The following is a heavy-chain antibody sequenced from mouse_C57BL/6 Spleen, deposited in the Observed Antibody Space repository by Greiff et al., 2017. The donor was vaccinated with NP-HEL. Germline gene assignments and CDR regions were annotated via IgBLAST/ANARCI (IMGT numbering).Heavy chain of an antibody. CDR3: ARSGSFYYGSSPLAY. Sequence: QVQLQQPGAELVRPGSSVKLSCKASGYTFTSYWMHWVKQRPIQGLEWIGNIDPSDSETHYNQKFKDKATLTVDKSSSTAYMQLSSLTTEDSAVYYCARSGSFYYGSSPLAYWGQGTLVTVSA. V-gene: IGHV1-52*01. CDR2: IDPSDSET. CDR1: GYTFTSYW. D-gene: IGHD1-1*01. J-gene: IGHJ3*01.